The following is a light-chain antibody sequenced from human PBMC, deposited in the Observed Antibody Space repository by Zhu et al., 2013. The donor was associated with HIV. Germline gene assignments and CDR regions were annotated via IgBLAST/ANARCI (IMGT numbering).Light chain of an antibody. CDR1: QSVGSTF. CDR3: QQYGASPLT. J-gene: IGKJ4*01. V-gene: IGKV3-20*01. Sequence: DIVLTQSPGTLSLSPGERATLSCRASQSVGSTFLAWYQQKPGQAPRLLIYGASSRAPGIPDSFSGSGSGTDFTLTISRVEPEDFAVYYCQQYGASPLTFGGGTTVEIK. CDR2: GAS.